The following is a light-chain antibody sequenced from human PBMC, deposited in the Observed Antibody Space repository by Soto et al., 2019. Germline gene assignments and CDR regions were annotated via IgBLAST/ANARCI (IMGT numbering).Light chain of an antibody. CDR1: QSVSSN. Sequence: EIVMTQSPATLSVSQGERTTLSCRASQSVSSNLAWYQQKPGQAHRLLIYGASTRATGIPARFSGSGSGTEFTLTISSLQSEDFAVYYCQQYSNWPPETFGQGTKVDIK. J-gene: IGKJ1*01. V-gene: IGKV3-15*01. CDR2: GAS. CDR3: QQYSNWPPET.